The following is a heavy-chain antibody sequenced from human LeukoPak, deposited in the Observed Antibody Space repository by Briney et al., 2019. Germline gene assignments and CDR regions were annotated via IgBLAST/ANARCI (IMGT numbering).Heavy chain of an antibody. Sequence: SETLSLTCTVSGGTISSYYWSWIRQPAGKGLEWIGRIYTSGSTNYNPSLKSRVTMSVDTSKNQFSLKLSSVTAADTAVYYCARDRYYGSGSYYNHYYGMDVWGQGTTVTVSS. D-gene: IGHD3-10*01. J-gene: IGHJ6*02. CDR2: IYTSGST. V-gene: IGHV4-4*07. CDR1: GGTISSYY. CDR3: ARDRYYGSGSYYNHYYGMDV.